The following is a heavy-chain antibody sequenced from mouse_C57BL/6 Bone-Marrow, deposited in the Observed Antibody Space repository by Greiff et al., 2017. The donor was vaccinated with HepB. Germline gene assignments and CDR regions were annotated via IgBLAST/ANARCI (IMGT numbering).Heavy chain of an antibody. D-gene: IGHD2-5*01. J-gene: IGHJ2*01. V-gene: IGHV1-64*01. CDR1: GYTFTSYW. Sequence: QVQLQQPGAELVKPGASVKLSCKASGYTFTSYWMHWVKQRPGQGLEWIGMIHPNSGSTNYNEKFKSKATLTVDKSSSTAYMQLSSLTSEDSAVYYCARDRDSNHPYYFDYWGQGTTLTVSS. CDR3: ARDRDSNHPYYFDY. CDR2: IHPNSGST.